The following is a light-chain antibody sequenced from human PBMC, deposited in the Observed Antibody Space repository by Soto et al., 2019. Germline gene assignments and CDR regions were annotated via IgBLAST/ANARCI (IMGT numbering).Light chain of an antibody. J-gene: IGLJ2*01. CDR3: ASSRSSNTLVV. CDR1: SSDVGGYNY. CDR2: DVS. Sequence: QSALTQPASVSGSPGQSITISCTGTSSDVGGYNYVSWYQQSPGKAPKLMIYDVSNRPSGVSNRFSGCKSGNTASLTISGLQAEDEADYYCASSRSSNTLVVFGGGTKLTVL. V-gene: IGLV2-14*01.